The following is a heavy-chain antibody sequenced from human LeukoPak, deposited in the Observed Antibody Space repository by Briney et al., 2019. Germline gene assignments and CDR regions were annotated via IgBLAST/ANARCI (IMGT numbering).Heavy chain of an antibody. CDR1: GFTFSSYS. V-gene: IGHV3-21*01. J-gene: IGHJ4*02. CDR3: ARDLAARGDY. D-gene: IGHD6-6*01. Sequence: SGGSLRLSCAASGFTFSSYSMNWVRQAPGKGLEWVSSISSSSSYIYYADSVKGRFTISRDNAKDSLYLQMNSLGAEDTAVYYCARDLAARGDYWGQGTLVTVSS. CDR2: ISSSSSYI.